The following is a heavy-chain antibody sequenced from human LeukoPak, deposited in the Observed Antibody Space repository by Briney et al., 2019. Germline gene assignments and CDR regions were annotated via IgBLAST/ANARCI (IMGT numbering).Heavy chain of an antibody. Sequence: SETLSLTCTVSGASISSYYWTWIRQSPGKGLEWIWYIDNSGFTNYDPSLMSRAAISVDTSKNEVTLKLTSVTAADTAVYYCAGRRGGYGSGELDYWGQGTLVTVSS. CDR3: AGRRGGYGSGELDY. V-gene: IGHV4-59*01. D-gene: IGHD3-10*01. CDR2: IDNSGFT. J-gene: IGHJ4*02. CDR1: GASISSYY.